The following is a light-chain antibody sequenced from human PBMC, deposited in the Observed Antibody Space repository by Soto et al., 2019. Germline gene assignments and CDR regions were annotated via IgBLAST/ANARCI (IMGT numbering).Light chain of an antibody. V-gene: IGKV1-5*03. CDR2: KTS. J-gene: IGKJ2*01. CDR1: QSFSSW. Sequence: DIQMTQSPSTLSASVGDRVTITCRASQSFSSWLAWYQQKPGKAPELLIYKTSNLESGVPSRFSGSGSGTEFTLTISSLQPDDFATYYCQQYNTYPTFGQGTKLEIK. CDR3: QQYNTYPT.